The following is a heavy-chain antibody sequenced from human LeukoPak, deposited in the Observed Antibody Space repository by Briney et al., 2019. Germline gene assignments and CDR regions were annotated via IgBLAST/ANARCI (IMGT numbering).Heavy chain of an antibody. CDR2: ISGSGGST. J-gene: IGHJ4*02. D-gene: IGHD4-23*01. Sequence: QTGGSLRLSCAASGFTFSSYAMSWVRQAPGKGLEWVSAISGSGGSTYYADSVKGRFTISRDNTKNSLYLQMNSLRDEDTAVYYCARVTTGKGGNADYWGQGTLVTVSS. CDR3: ARVTTGKGGNADY. V-gene: IGHV3-23*01. CDR1: GFTFSSYA.